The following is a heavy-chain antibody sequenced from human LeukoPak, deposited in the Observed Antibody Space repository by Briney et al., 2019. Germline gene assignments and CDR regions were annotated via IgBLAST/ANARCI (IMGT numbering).Heavy chain of an antibody. V-gene: IGHV3-30*02. CDR3: AKEIIQLRLEYYFDY. J-gene: IGHJ4*02. Sequence: GGSLRLSCAASRFTFSSYGMHWVRQAPGKGLEWVAFIRYDGSNKYYADSVKGRFTISRDNSKNTLYLQMNSLRAEDTAVYYCAKEIIQLRLEYYFDYWGQGTLVTVSS. CDR2: IRYDGSNK. CDR1: RFTFSSYG. D-gene: IGHD5-18*01.